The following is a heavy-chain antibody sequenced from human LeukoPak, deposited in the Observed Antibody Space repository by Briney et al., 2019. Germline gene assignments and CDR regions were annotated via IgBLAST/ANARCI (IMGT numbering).Heavy chain of an antibody. D-gene: IGHD6-19*01. J-gene: IGHJ4*02. CDR3: ARRSQAGGTGIGY. V-gene: IGHV1-8*01. Sequence: GASVKVSCKASGYTFTSYDINWVRQATGQGLERMGWMNPNSGNTGSAQKFQGRLTMTRNTSISTAYMELSSLRSEDTAVYYCARRSQAGGTGIGYWGQGTLVTVSS. CDR1: GYTFTSYD. CDR2: MNPNSGNT.